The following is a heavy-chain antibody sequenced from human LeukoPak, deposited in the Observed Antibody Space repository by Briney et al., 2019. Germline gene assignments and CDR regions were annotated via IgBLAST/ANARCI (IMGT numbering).Heavy chain of an antibody. D-gene: IGHD2-15*01. V-gene: IGHV1-46*01. Sequence: ASVKVSCKASGYTFTGYYMHWVRQAPGQGLEWMGIINPSGGSTSYAQKFQGRVTMTEDTSTDTAYMELSSLRSEDTAVYYCATDIRSLGYCSGGSCYSFDYWGQGTLVTVSS. CDR1: GYTFTGYY. CDR3: ATDIRSLGYCSGGSCYSFDY. J-gene: IGHJ4*02. CDR2: INPSGGST.